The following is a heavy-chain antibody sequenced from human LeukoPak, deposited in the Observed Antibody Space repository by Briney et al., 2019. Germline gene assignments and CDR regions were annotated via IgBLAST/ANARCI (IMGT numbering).Heavy chain of an antibody. D-gene: IGHD2-15*01. CDR2: ISGGGGST. V-gene: IGHV3-23*01. J-gene: IGHJ4*02. CDR1: GFTFSSSA. Sequence: PGGSLRLSCAASGFTFSSSAMSWVRQAPGKGLEWLSTISGGGGSTYYADSVKGRFTISRDNSKNTVYLQMNSLRAEDTAVYYCAKHGLPLVVISAPLDYWGQGTLVTVAS. CDR3: AKHGLPLVVISAPLDY.